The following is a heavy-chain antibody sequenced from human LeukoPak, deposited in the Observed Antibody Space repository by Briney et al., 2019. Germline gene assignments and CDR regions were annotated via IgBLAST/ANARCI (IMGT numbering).Heavy chain of an antibody. CDR1: GFTFSDHY. J-gene: IGHJ4*02. CDR2: ISSGGSTT. Sequence: GGSLRLSCAASGFTFSDHYMSWIRQAPGKGLECVSYISSGGSTTYYTDSVKGRFTISRDNGKNALYLQMNSLRAEGTAVYYCAREIAADRGFDSWGQGTLVTVSS. CDR3: AREIAADRGFDS. D-gene: IGHD6-6*01. V-gene: IGHV3-11*01.